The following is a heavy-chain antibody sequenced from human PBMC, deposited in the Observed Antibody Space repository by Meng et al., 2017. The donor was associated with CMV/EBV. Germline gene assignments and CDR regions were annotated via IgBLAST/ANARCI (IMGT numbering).Heavy chain of an antibody. CDR1: GGTFSSYA. J-gene: IGHJ6*02. D-gene: IGHD2-15*01. CDR3: ARVRELQAATLYYYYYGMDV. Sequence: SVKVSCKASGGTFSSYAISWVRQAPGQGLEWMGGIIPILGIANYAQNFQGRVTITADKSTSTAYMELSSLRSEDTAVYYCARVRELQAATLYYYYYGMDVWGQGTTVTVSS. CDR2: IIPILGIA. V-gene: IGHV1-69*10.